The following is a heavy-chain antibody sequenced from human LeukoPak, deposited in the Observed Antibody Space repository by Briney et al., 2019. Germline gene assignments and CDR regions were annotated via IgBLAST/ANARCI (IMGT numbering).Heavy chain of an antibody. J-gene: IGHJ4*02. D-gene: IGHD2-2*01. CDR1: GGSISSSSYY. Sequence: ASETLSLTCTVSGGSISSSSYYWGWIRQPPGKGLEWIGSIYYSGSTYYNPSLKSRVTISVDTSKNQFSLKLSSVTAADTAVYYCASPLAYCSSTSCSSTVAGFDYWGQGTLVTVSS. V-gene: IGHV4-39*01. CDR2: IYYSGST. CDR3: ASPLAYCSSTSCSSTVAGFDY.